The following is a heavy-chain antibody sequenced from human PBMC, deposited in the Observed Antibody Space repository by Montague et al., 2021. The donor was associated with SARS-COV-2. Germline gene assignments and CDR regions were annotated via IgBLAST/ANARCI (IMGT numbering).Heavy chain of an antibody. V-gene: IGHV3-30*04. CDR1: GFTFSSYA. CDR2: ISYDGSNK. CDR3: ARDADDYGDYGAFDI. Sequence: SLRLSCAASGFTFSSYAMHWVRQAPGKGLEWVAVISYDGSNKYYVDSVKGRLTISRDNSKNTLYLQMNSLRAEDTAFYYCARDADDYGDYGAFDIWGQGTMVTVSS. J-gene: IGHJ3*02. D-gene: IGHD4-17*01.